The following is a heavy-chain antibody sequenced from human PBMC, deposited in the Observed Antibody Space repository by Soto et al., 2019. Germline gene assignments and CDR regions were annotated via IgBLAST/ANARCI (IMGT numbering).Heavy chain of an antibody. CDR2: ISSSSSTI. J-gene: IGHJ4*02. Sequence: EVQLVESGGGLVQPGGSLRLSCAASGFTFSSYSMNWVRQAPGKGLEWVSYISSSSSTIYYADSVKGRFTISRDNAKNSLHLQMNSLRDEDTAVYYCSGGKDYAEGGYWGQGTLVTVSS. CDR1: GFTFSSYS. V-gene: IGHV3-48*02. D-gene: IGHD4-17*01. CDR3: SGGKDYAEGGY.